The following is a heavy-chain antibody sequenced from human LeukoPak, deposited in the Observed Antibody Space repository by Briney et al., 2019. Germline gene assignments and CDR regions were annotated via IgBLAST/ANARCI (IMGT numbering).Heavy chain of an antibody. CDR1: GGSLSGYY. V-gene: IGHV4-34*01. CDR2: INHSGST. D-gene: IGHD6-13*01. CDR3: GKGQEWSSSDTGGVLSYYYCMDV. Sequence: PETLSLTCAVYGGSLSGYYWSWIRQPPGKGLEWIGEINHSGSTNYNPSLKSRVTISVDTPKNQFSLTLSSVTAADTAVYYCGKGQEWSSSDTGGVLSYYYCMDVGGEGRTVTVHS. J-gene: IGHJ6*04.